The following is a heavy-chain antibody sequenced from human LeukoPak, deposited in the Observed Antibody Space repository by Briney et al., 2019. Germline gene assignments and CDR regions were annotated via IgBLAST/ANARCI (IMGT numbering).Heavy chain of an antibody. J-gene: IGHJ4*02. CDR2: VSGSASNT. V-gene: IGHV3-23*01. CDR1: EFSFSNFA. Sequence: GGSLRLSCAASEFSFSNFAMSWVRQAPGKGLEWVSTVSGSASNTYYADSVKGRFTVSRDNSKNTLYLQMNSLRADDTAVYYCAKGFQTYGELSFDGWGQGTLVTVSS. CDR3: AKGFQTYGELSFDG. D-gene: IGHD4-17*01.